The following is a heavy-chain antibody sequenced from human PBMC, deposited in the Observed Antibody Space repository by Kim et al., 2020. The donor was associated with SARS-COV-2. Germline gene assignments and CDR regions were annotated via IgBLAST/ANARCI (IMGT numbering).Heavy chain of an antibody. J-gene: IGHJ4*02. Sequence: SETLSLTCTVSGGSISSYYWTWIRQPPGKGLEWIGYMDDSGSTNYNPSLKSRVTISLYTSKNQFSLKLTSVTAADTAVYYCARCAPHSYSGYDFAFDYWGQGTLVTVSS. D-gene: IGHD5-12*01. CDR3: ARCAPHSYSGYDFAFDY. CDR2: MDDSGST. V-gene: IGHV4-59*13. CDR1: GGSISSYY.